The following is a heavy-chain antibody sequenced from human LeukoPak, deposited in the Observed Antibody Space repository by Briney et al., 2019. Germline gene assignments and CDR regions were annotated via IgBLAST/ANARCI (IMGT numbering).Heavy chain of an antibody. Sequence: GASVNVSCKASGYTFTVYYMHWVRPAAGQGLEWMGWINPNSGGTNYAQKFQGRVTMTRDTSISTAYMELSRLRSDDTAVYYCAMGGARIRYFYYWGQGTLVTVSS. CDR1: GYTFTVYY. V-gene: IGHV1-2*02. CDR3: AMGGARIRYFYY. D-gene: IGHD3-16*01. CDR2: INPNSGGT. J-gene: IGHJ4*02.